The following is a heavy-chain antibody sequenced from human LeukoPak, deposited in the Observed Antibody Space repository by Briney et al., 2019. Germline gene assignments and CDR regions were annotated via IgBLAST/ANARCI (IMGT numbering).Heavy chain of an antibody. V-gene: IGHV1-69*01. D-gene: IGHD3-10*01. J-gene: IGHJ4*02. CDR3: ARGSWFGEFPFDY. CDR1: GGTFSSYA. Sequence: SVKVSCKASGGTFSSYAISWVRQAPGQGLEWTGGIIPIFGTANYAQKFQGRVTITADESTSTAYMELSSLRSEDTAVYYCARGSWFGEFPFDYWGQGTLVTVSS. CDR2: IIPIFGTA.